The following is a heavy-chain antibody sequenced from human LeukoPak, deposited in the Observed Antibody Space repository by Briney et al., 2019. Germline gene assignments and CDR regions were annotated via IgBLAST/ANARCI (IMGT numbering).Heavy chain of an antibody. CDR2: IYYSGST. CDR1: GGSISSYY. CDR3: ARDRDTVVTPGNWFDP. Sequence: SETLSLTCTVSGGSISSYYWSWIRQPPGKGLEWIGYIYYSGSTNYNPSLKSRVTISVDTSKNQFSLKLSSVTAADTAVYYCARDRDTVVTPGNWFDPWGQGTLVTVSS. V-gene: IGHV4-59*01. D-gene: IGHD4-23*01. J-gene: IGHJ5*02.